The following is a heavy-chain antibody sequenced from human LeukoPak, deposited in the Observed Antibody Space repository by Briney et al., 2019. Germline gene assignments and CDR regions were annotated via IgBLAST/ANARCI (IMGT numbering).Heavy chain of an antibody. CDR2: IYYSGST. V-gene: IGHV4-30-4*08. Sequence: SQTLSLTCTVSGGSISDGGFYWSWIRQHPEKGLEWIGYIYYSGSTYYNPSLKSRVTTSIDTSKNQFSLKMSSVTAADTAVYYCVREVKGYGSSWYQNWFDPWGQGTLVTVSS. D-gene: IGHD6-13*01. CDR1: GGSISDGGFY. CDR3: VREVKGYGSSWYQNWFDP. J-gene: IGHJ5*02.